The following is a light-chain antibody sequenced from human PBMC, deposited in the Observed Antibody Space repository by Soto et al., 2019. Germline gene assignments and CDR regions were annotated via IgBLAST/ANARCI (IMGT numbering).Light chain of an antibody. CDR2: EVI. V-gene: IGLV2-8*01. CDR1: SSDVGGYNF. J-gene: IGLJ2*01. Sequence: QSALTQPPSASGSPGQSVTISSTGTSSDVGGYNFVSWYQQHPGKAPKLIIYEVIKRPSGVPDRFSGSKSGNTASLTVSGLQAEDQADYYCTSYAGTNNYVVFGGGTKLTVL. CDR3: TSYAGTNNYVV.